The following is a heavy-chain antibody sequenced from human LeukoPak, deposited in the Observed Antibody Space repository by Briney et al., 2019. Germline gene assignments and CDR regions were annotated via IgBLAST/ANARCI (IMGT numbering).Heavy chain of an antibody. V-gene: IGHV4-59*12. D-gene: IGHD6-13*01. CDR2: IYYSGST. J-gene: IGHJ4*02. Sequence: PSETLSLTCTVSGGSISSYYWSWIRQPPGKGLGWIGYIYYSGSTNYNPSLKSRVTISVDRSKNQLSLKLSSVTAADTAVYYCARDENTVAAAGTFDYWGQGTLVTVSS. CDR3: ARDENTVAAAGTFDY. CDR1: GGSISSYY.